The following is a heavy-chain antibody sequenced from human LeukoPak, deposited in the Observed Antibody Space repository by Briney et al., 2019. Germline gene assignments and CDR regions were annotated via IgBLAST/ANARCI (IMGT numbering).Heavy chain of an antibody. Sequence: GGALRLSCVASGFTFSNYGMHWVRQAPGKGLEGVSSISSSSSYIYYADSVKGRFTISRDNAKNSLYLQMDSLRAEDTAVYYCARGDIVATMDAFDIWGQGTMVTVSS. D-gene: IGHD5-12*01. CDR1: GFTFSNYG. J-gene: IGHJ3*02. CDR2: ISSSSSYI. V-gene: IGHV3-21*01. CDR3: ARGDIVATMDAFDI.